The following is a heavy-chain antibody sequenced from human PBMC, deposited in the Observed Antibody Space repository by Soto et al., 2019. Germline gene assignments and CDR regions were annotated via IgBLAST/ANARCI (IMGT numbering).Heavy chain of an antibody. Sequence: ASVKVSCKASGYTFTSYDIYWVRQATGQGLEWMGWMNPSTGNSGYAQKFQGRVTMTSDTSISAAHMELSSLRSEDTAVYYCARRAETNGWNGFGADKYYFDFWGQGTLVTVSS. J-gene: IGHJ4*02. CDR3: ARRAETNGWNGFGADKYYFDF. CDR1: GYTFTSYD. CDR2: MNPSTGNS. V-gene: IGHV1-8*01. D-gene: IGHD1-1*01.